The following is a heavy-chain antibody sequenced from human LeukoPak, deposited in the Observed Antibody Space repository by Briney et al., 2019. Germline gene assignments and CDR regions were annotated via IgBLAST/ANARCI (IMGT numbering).Heavy chain of an antibody. CDR1: GFTFGSYW. CDR2: INSDGSST. CDR3: ARDDNYDILTGYDY. Sequence: GGSLRLSCAASGFTFGSYWMHWVRQAPGKGLVWVSRINSDGSSTSYADSVKGRFTISRDNAKNTLYLQMNSLRAEDTAVYYCARDDNYDILTGYDYWGQGTLVTVSS. D-gene: IGHD3-9*01. J-gene: IGHJ4*02. V-gene: IGHV3-74*01.